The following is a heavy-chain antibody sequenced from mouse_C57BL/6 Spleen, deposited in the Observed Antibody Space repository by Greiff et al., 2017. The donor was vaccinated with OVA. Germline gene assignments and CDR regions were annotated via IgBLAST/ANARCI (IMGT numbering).Heavy chain of an antibody. J-gene: IGHJ1*03. Sequence: VQLQQPGAELVKPGASVKLSCKASGYTFTSYWMHWVKQRPGQGLEWIGMIHPNSGSTNYNEKFKSKATLTVDKSSSTAYMQLSSLTSEDSAVYYCAREGDNWYFDVWGTGTTVTVSS. CDR1: GYTFTSYW. CDR2: IHPNSGST. V-gene: IGHV1-64*01. CDR3: AREGDNWYFDV.